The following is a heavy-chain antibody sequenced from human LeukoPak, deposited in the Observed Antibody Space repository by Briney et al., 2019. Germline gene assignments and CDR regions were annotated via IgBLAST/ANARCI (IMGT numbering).Heavy chain of an antibody. D-gene: IGHD2-2*01. CDR1: GGSISSGGYY. CDR3: ARDTAGLGYCSSTSCPWDYGMDV. V-gene: IGHV4-31*03. Sequence: TLSLTCTASGGSISSGGYYWSWIRQHPGKGLEWIGYIYYSGSTYYNPSLKSRVTISVDTSKNQFSLKLSSVTAADTAVYYCARDTAGLGYCSSTSCPWDYGMDVWGQGTTVTVSS. J-gene: IGHJ6*02. CDR2: IYYSGST.